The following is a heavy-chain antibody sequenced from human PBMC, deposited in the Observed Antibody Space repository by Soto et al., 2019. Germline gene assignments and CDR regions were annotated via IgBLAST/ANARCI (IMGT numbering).Heavy chain of an antibody. CDR1: GYTFTSYG. V-gene: IGHV1-18*04. Sequence: GASVKFSCKASGYTFTSYGISWVRQAPGQGLEWMGWVSAYNGNTNYAQKRQGRVTMTTDTSTSTADMEGRSLRYYDTAVSYWSRGVVQAAIPPGAFDSWRQRPLVPVAS. CDR2: VSAYNGNT. D-gene: IGHD2-2*01. J-gene: IGHJ4*02. CDR3: SRGVVQAAIPPGAFDS.